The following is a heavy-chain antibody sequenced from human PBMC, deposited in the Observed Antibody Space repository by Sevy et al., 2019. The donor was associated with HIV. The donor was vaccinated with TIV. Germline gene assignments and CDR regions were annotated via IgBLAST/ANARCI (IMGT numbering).Heavy chain of an antibody. CDR3: ARELWPGDY. D-gene: IGHD2-21*01. V-gene: IGHV3-7*01. CDR2: IYQDGSQK. Sequence: GGSLRLSCAASGFTFTDYFMDWVRQAPGKGLEWVANIYQDGSQKNYVDSVKGRFTISRDNAKNSVYLQMNRLRVDDTAVYYCARELWPGDYWGQGTLVTVSS. J-gene: IGHJ4*02. CDR1: GFTFTDYF.